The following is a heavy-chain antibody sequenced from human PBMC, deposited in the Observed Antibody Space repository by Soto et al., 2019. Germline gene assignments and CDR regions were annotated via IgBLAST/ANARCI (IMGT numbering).Heavy chain of an antibody. V-gene: IGHV4-30-4*01. J-gene: IGHJ3*02. D-gene: IGHD4-17*01. CDR3: AREKEDDSGDYNAFDI. CDR2: IYYSGST. Sequence: SETLSLTCTVSGGSISSGDYYWSWIRQPPGKGLEWIGYIYYSGSTYYNPSLKSRVSMSVDTSKNQFSLNLTSVTAADTAVYYCAREKEDDSGDYNAFDIWGQGTVVTVSS. CDR1: GGSISSGDYY.